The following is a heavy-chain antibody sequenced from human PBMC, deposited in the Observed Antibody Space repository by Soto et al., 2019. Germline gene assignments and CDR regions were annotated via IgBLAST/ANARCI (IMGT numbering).Heavy chain of an antibody. CDR3: AYYYHSSGYPLGAFDI. Sequence: AXSVKVPCKASGYPFTSYGIIWVRQAPGQGLEWMGWISAYNGNTNYAQKLQCRVTMTTDTSTSTAYMELRSLRSDDTAVYYCAYYYHSSGYPLGAFDIWGQGTMVTVSS. V-gene: IGHV1-18*01. J-gene: IGHJ3*02. D-gene: IGHD3-22*01. CDR2: ISAYNGNT. CDR1: GYPFTSYG.